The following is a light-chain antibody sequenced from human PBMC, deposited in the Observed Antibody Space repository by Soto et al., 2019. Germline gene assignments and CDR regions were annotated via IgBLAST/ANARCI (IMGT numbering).Light chain of an antibody. J-gene: IGKJ1*01. V-gene: IGKV1-33*01. Sequence: DIQMTQSPSSLSASVGDRVTITCQASQDISNYLNWYQQKPGKAPKLLIYDASNLETGVPSRFSGSGSGTDFTFTISSLQPEDIATYYCKQYDNLWTFGQGTKVKIK. CDR2: DAS. CDR1: QDISNY. CDR3: KQYDNLWT.